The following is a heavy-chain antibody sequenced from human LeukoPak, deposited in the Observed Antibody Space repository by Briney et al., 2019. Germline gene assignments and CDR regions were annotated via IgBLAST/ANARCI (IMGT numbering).Heavy chain of an antibody. J-gene: IGHJ4*02. D-gene: IGHD2-8*01. Sequence: GGSLRLSCAASGFTFSSYSMNWVSQAPGKGLEWVSSIRSTSIYTYYADSVKGRFTISRDNARDSLFLQMNSLRAEDTAIYYCARDPRIYCANGICRDDYFDNWGQGTLVSVSS. CDR2: IRSTSIYT. V-gene: IGHV3-21*01. CDR1: GFTFSSYS. CDR3: ARDPRIYCANGICRDDYFDN.